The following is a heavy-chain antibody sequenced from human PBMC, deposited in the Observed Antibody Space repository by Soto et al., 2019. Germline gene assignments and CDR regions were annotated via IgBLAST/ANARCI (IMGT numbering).Heavy chain of an antibody. CDR1: GGSISSYY. D-gene: IGHD3-22*01. J-gene: IGHJ4*02. CDR3: ARADSSGYYLDYFDY. CDR2: IYYSGST. V-gene: IGHV4-59*01. Sequence: QVQLQESGPGLVKPSETLSLTCTVSGGSISSYYWSWIRQPPGKGLEWLGYIYYSGSTNYNPSLKSRVTISVDTSKNQFSLKLSSVTAADTAVYYCARADSSGYYLDYFDYWGQGTLVTVSS.